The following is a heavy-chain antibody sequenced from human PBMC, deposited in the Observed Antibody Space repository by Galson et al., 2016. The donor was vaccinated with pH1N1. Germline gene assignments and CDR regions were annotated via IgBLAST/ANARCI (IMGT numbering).Heavy chain of an antibody. D-gene: IGHD1-26*01. CDR3: ARRQVGGTGTFDS. J-gene: IGHJ4*02. Sequence: ETLSLTCTVSGGSISSSSYYWGWIRQPPGKGLEWVGRIYYSGSTYYTASLKSRVTIYVDTSKNQFSLKLNSVTASDTAVYYCARRQVGGTGTFDSWGQGTLVTVSS. CDR1: GGSISSSSYY. V-gene: IGHV4-39*01. CDR2: IYYSGST.